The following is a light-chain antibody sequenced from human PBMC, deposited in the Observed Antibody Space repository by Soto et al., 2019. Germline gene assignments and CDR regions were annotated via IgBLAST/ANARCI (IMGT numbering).Light chain of an antibody. J-gene: IGKJ3*01. Sequence: DIVMTQSPDSLAVSLGERATINCKSSQSVLYSPNNKNYLAWYQHKPGHPPRLLISWASTRESGVPERFSGSGSETDFTLTISSRQGEDVAVYYCQYYYSSPFNFGPGTKVDI. V-gene: IGKV4-1*01. CDR2: WAS. CDR3: QYYYSSPFN. CDR1: QSVLYSPNNKNY.